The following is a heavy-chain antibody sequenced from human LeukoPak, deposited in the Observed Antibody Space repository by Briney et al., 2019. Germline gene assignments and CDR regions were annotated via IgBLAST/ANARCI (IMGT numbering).Heavy chain of an antibody. D-gene: IGHD6-13*01. CDR1: GGSISSSSYY. CDR3: AREDPYSSSWYQGLYYYYYMDV. J-gene: IGHJ6*03. CDR2: MYYSGST. Sequence: PSETLSLTCTVPGGSISSSSYYWGWIRQPPGKGLEWIGSMYYSGSTYYNPSLKSRVTISVDTSKNQFSLKLSSVTAADTAVYYCAREDPYSSSWYQGLYYYYYMDVWGKGTTVTVSS. V-gene: IGHV4-39*07.